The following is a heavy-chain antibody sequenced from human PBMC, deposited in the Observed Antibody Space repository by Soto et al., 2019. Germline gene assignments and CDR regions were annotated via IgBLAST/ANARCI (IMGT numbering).Heavy chain of an antibody. V-gene: IGHV1-69*13. D-gene: IGHD5-18*01. CDR3: ARDGDTAIVYYYYGMDV. CDR1: GGTFGSYA. J-gene: IGHJ6*02. CDR2: IIPIFGTA. Sequence: SVKVSCKASGGTFGSYAISWVRQAPGQGLEWMGGIIPIFGTANYAQKFQGRVTITADESTSTAYMELSSLRSEDTAVYYCARDGDTAIVYYYYGMDVWGQGTTVTVSS.